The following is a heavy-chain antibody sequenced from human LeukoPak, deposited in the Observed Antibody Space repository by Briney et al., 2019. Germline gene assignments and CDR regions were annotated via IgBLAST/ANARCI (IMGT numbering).Heavy chain of an antibody. D-gene: IGHD2-21*01. J-gene: IGHJ6*02. Sequence: GASVKVSCKASGYTFTSYDINWVRQATGQGLEWMGWMNPNSGNTGYAQKFQGRVTMTRNTSISTAYMELSSLRSEEPAVYYCARGGGDLYYYYGMDVWGQGTTVTVSS. V-gene: IGHV1-8*01. CDR2: MNPNSGNT. CDR3: ARGGGDLYYYYGMDV. CDR1: GYTFTSYD.